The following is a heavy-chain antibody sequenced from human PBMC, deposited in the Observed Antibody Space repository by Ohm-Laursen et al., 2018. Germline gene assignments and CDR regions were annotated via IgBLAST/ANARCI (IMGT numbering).Heavy chain of an antibody. CDR1: GFSFTSYG. J-gene: IGHJ4*02. V-gene: IGHV3-74*01. CDR3: ARAAAGYDY. D-gene: IGHD6-13*01. CDR2: INSDGSST. Sequence: SLRLSCAASGFSFTSYGMHWFRQAPGKGLVWVSRINSDGSSTSYADSVKGRFTISRDNAKNTLYLQMNSLRAEDTAVYYCARAAAGYDYWGQGTLVTVSS.